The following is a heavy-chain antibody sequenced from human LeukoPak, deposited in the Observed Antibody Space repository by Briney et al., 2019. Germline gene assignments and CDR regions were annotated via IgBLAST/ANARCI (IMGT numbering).Heavy chain of an antibody. CDR1: GYTFTSYY. Sequence: GASVKVSCKASGYTFTSYYMHWVRQAPGQGLEWMGIINPSGGSTSYAQKFQGRVTMTRDTSTSTVYMELSSLRSEDTAVYYCARDLYDILTGYYEVAFDIWGQGTMVTVSS. J-gene: IGHJ3*02. V-gene: IGHV1-46*01. D-gene: IGHD3-9*01. CDR3: ARDLYDILTGYYEVAFDI. CDR2: INPSGGST.